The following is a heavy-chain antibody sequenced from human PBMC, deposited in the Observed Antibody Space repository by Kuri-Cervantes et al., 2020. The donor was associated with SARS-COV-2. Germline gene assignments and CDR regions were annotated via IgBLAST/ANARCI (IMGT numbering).Heavy chain of an antibody. V-gene: IGHV3-7*02. J-gene: IGHJ4*02. CDR2: IKQDGSEK. D-gene: IGHD5-18*01. Sequence: LSLTCAASGFTFSSYWMSWVRQAPGKGLEWVASIKQDGSEKYYVDSVKGRFTISRDNARNSLSLQLNSLRVEDTALYYCAKVLGGYNHGRLFDLWGRGTLVTVSS. CDR3: AKVLGGYNHGRLFDL. CDR1: GFTFSSYW.